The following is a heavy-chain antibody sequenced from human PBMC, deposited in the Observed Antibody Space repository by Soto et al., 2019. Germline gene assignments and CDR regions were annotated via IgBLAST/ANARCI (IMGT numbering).Heavy chain of an antibody. CDR1: GFTFSSSW. Sequence: EVQLVESGGGLVQPGGSLRLSCAASGFTFSSSWMSWVRQAPAKGLEWVANIKHDGREKYYVDSVKGRFTISRDNAKNSLYLQMNSLRAEDTAVYYCARDTSRGIDYWGQGTLVTVSS. CDR2: IKHDGREK. V-gene: IGHV3-7*01. CDR3: ARDTSRGIDY. D-gene: IGHD3-16*01. J-gene: IGHJ4*02.